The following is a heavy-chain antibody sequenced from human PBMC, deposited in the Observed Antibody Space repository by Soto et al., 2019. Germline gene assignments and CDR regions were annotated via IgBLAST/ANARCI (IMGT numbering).Heavy chain of an antibody. V-gene: IGHV3-21*06. CDR1: GFTFRNYN. D-gene: IGHD2-21*01. CDR2: ISTGGAYM. J-gene: IGHJ4*02. CDR3: ARDIASPGGDYFDS. Sequence: EVQLVESGGGLVKAGGSLRLFCTASGFTFRNYNMNWVRQAPGKGLEWVSSISTGGAYMFYADSVKGRFTISGDNAQNSLFLQIDSPRAEDTAVYYCARDIASPGGDYFDSWSQGTLVTVSS.